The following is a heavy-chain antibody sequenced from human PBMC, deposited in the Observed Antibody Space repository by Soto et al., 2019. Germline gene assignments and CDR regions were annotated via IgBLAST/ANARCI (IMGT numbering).Heavy chain of an antibody. CDR2: IIASGTYS. Sequence: QLLESGGGLVQPGGSLRLSCAASGFTFSDYAMTWVRQAPGKGLEWVSGIIASGTYSKYADYVNGRFTISRDNAKNTLYLQMNGLRVEDTAVYFCAKDPNVDYIGAFDFWGQGTMVTVSS. V-gene: IGHV3-23*01. J-gene: IGHJ3*01. CDR1: GFTFSDYA. CDR3: AKDPNVDYIGAFDF. D-gene: IGHD4-17*01.